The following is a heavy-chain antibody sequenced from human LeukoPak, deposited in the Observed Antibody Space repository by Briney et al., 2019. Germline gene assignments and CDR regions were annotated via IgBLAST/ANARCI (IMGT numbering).Heavy chain of an antibody. V-gene: IGHV1-2*02. J-gene: IGHJ5*02. CDR2: INPNSGGT. CDR1: GYTFTVNY. CDR3: VRGDDILTGNRDWFDP. D-gene: IGHD3-9*01. Sequence: GASVQVPCKASGYTFTVNYMHWVRQAPGQGLEWMGWINPNSGGTNYAQKFQGRVSMTRNTSISTACMEISRLRSDDTAVYYCVRGDDILTGNRDWFDPWGQGTLVTVFS.